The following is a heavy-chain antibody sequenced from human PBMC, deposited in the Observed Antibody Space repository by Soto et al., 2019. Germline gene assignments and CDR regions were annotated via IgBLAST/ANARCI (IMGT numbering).Heavy chain of an antibody. CDR3: AREDIVVVPAASYYYYYMDV. D-gene: IGHD2-2*01. CDR2: ISAYNGNT. J-gene: IGHJ6*03. CDR1: GYTFTSYG. Sequence: ASVKVSCKASGYTFTSYGISWVRQAPGQGLEWMGWISAYNGNTNYAQKLQGRVTMTTDTSTSTAYMELRSLRSDDTAVYYCAREDIVVVPAASYYYYYMDVWGKGTTVTVS. V-gene: IGHV1-18*01.